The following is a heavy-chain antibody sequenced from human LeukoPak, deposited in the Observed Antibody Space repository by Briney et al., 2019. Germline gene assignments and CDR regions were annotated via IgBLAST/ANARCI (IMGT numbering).Heavy chain of an antibody. J-gene: IGHJ5*02. CDR3: ARKLGVVVAATNNWFDP. Sequence: SETLSLTCAVYGGSFSGYYWSRIRQPPGKGLEWIGEINHSGSTNYNPSLKSRVTISVDTSKNQFSLKLSSVTAADTAVYYCARKLGVVVAATNNWFDPWGQGTLVTVSS. CDR2: INHSGST. CDR1: GGSFSGYY. D-gene: IGHD2-15*01. V-gene: IGHV4-34*01.